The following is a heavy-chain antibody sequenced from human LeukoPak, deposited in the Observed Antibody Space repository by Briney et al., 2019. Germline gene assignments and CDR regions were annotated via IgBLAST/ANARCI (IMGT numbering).Heavy chain of an antibody. CDR3: AKWGCSGGSCYPFDY. D-gene: IGHD2-15*01. J-gene: IGHJ4*02. CDR1: GFSFDDYG. CDR2: IAWNGGTT. Sequence: GGSLRLSCAASGFSFDDYGMTWVRQAPGKGLEWVSGIAWNGGTTAYGDSVKGRFTISRDNSKNTLYLQMNSLRAEDTAVYYCAKWGCSGGSCYPFDYWGQGTLVTVSS. V-gene: IGHV3-20*04.